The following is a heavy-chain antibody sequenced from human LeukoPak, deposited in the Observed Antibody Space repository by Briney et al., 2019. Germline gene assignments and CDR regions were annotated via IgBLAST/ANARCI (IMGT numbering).Heavy chain of an antibody. CDR3: ARERDGYTHDAFDI. CDR1: GFTSSSYW. V-gene: IGHV3-74*01. D-gene: IGHD5-24*01. CDR2: INNDGTYT. J-gene: IGHJ3*02. Sequence: PGGSLRLSCAVSGFTSSSYWMHWVRQAPGKGLVWVSRINNDGTYTVYADSVKGRFTISRDNAKNSLYLQMNSLRAEDTAVYYCARERDGYTHDAFDIWGQGTMVTVSS.